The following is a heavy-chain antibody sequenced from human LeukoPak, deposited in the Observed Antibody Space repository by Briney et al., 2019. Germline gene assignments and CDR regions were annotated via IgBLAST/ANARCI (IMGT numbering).Heavy chain of an antibody. CDR2: IWYDGSNK. V-gene: IGHV3-33*01. D-gene: IGHD6-19*01. Sequence: PGRSLRLSCAASGFTFSSYGMHWVRQAPGKGLEWVAVIWYDGSNKYYADSVKGRFTISRDNSKNTLYLQMNSLGAEDTAVYYCARDLGSGWPPISNYWGQGTLVTVSS. CDR3: ARDLGSGWPPISNY. J-gene: IGHJ4*02. CDR1: GFTFSSYG.